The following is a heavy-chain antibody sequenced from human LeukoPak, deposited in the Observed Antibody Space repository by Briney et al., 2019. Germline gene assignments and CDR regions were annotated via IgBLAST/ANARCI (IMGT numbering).Heavy chain of an antibody. CDR2: IYYSGST. Sequence: SETLSLTCTVSGGSISSYYWSWIRQPPGKGLEWIGYIYYSGSTNYNPSLKSRVTISVDTSKNQFSLKLSSVTAADTAVYYCARACDYGDYESRTLGYWGQGTLVTVSS. J-gene: IGHJ4*02. V-gene: IGHV4-59*01. D-gene: IGHD4-17*01. CDR3: ARACDYGDYESRTLGY. CDR1: GGSISSYY.